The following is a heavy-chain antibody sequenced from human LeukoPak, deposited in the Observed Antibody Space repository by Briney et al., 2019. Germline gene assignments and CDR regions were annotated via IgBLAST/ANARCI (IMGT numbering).Heavy chain of an antibody. CDR2: INHSGST. V-gene: IGHV4-34*01. Sequence: PSETLSLTCAVYGGSFSGYYWSWIRQPPGKGLEWIGEINHSGSTNYNPSLKSRVTISVDTSKNQFSLKLSSVTAADTAVYYCARQTVAGSSLDYWGQGTLVTVSS. CDR1: GGSFSGYY. J-gene: IGHJ4*02. D-gene: IGHD6-19*01. CDR3: ARQTVAGSSLDY.